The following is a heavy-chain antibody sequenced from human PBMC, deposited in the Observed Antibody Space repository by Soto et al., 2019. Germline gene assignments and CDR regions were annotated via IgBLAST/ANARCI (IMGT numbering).Heavy chain of an antibody. CDR3: ARDRIEAAGPPSFNYYYGMDV. CDR2: IYGGLTT. D-gene: IGHD6-13*01. V-gene: IGHV3-53*01. J-gene: IGHJ6*02. Sequence: GGSLRLSCAASGFTVSSTYMTWVRQAPGKGLEWVSVIYGGLTTSYADSVKGRFTISRDISKNTLFLQMNSLRAEDTAVYYCARDRIEAAGPPSFNYYYGMDVWGQGTTVTVSS. CDR1: GFTVSSTY.